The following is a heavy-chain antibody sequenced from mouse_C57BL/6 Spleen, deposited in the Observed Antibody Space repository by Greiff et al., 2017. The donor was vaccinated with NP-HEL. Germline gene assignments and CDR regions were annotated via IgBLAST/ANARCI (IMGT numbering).Heavy chain of an antibody. J-gene: IGHJ4*01. Sequence: QVQLQQSGAELARPGASVKLSCKASGYTFTSYGISWVKQRTGQGLEWIGEIYPRSGNTYYNEKFKGKATLTADKSSSTAYMELRSLTSEDSAVYFCARRGLDGNSSYYYAMDYWGQGTSVTVSS. CDR1: GYTFTSYG. CDR2: IYPRSGNT. CDR3: ARRGLDGNSSYYYAMDY. V-gene: IGHV1-81*01. D-gene: IGHD2-1*01.